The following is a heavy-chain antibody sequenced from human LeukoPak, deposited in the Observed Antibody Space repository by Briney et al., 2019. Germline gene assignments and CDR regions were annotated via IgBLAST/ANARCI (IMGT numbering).Heavy chain of an antibody. CDR2: TYYRSKLYN. J-gene: IGHJ4*02. D-gene: IGHD3-22*01. V-gene: IGHV6-1*01. CDR1: GDSVSSNSAA. CDR3: ARDLDDYYDSSGFDY. Sequence: SQTLSLTCALSGDSVSSNSAAWDWLRQSPSRGLEWLGRTYYRSKLYNDYAVSVKSRITINPDTSKNQFSLQLNSVTPEDTAVYYCARDLDDYYDSSGFDYWGQGTLVTVSS.